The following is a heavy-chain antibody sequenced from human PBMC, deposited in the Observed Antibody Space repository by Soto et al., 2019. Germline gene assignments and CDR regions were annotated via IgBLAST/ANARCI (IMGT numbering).Heavy chain of an antibody. CDR1: GFTFDDYA. V-gene: IGHV3-9*01. Sequence: EVQLVESGGGLVQPGRSLRLSCAASGFTFDDYAMHWVRQAPGKGLEWVSGISWNSGSIGYADSVKGRFTISRDNAKNSLYLQMNSLRAEDTALYYCAKVHSSSWYGGIDYWGQGTLVTVSS. D-gene: IGHD6-13*01. J-gene: IGHJ4*02. CDR2: ISWNSGSI. CDR3: AKVHSSSWYGGIDY.